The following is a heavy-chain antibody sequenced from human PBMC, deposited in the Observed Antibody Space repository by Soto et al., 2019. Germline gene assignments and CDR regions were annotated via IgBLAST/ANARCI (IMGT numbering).Heavy chain of an antibody. D-gene: IGHD5-18*01. J-gene: IGHJ6*02. V-gene: IGHV3-11*05. CDR2: ISSSSSYT. CDR3: AGVGIGGYSYGYPYYYGMDV. CDR1: GFTFSDYY. Sequence: QVQLVESGGGLVKPGGSLRLSCAASGFTFSDYYMSWIRQAPGKGLEWVSYISSSSSYTNYADSVKGRFTISRDNAKNSLYVQLNSLRAEDTAVYYCAGVGIGGYSYGYPYYYGMDVWGQGTTVTVSS.